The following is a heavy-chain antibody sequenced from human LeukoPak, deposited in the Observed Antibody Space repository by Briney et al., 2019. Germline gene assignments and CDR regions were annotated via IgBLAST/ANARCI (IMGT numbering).Heavy chain of an antibody. V-gene: IGHV4-34*01. CDR3: ARGITYYDYVWGSYRTGDAFDI. J-gene: IGHJ3*02. CDR2: IDHSGAT. Sequence: SETLSLTCAVYGGSFSGYYWSWLRQPPGKGLEWIGEIDHSGATNYNPSLRSRITISVDTSKNQFSLKLSSVTAADTAVYYCARGITYYDYVWGSYRTGDAFDIWGQGTMVTVSS. D-gene: IGHD3-16*02. CDR1: GGSFSGYY.